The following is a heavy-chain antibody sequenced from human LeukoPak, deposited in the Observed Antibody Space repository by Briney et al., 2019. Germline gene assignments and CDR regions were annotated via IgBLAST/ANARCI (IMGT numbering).Heavy chain of an antibody. CDR2: ISAYNGNT. CDR3: ARADYDCWSGQGGLDY. Sequence: ASVKVSCKASGYTFTSYGISWVRQAPGQGLEWMGWISAYNGNTNYAQKLQGRVTMTTDTSTSTAYMELRSLRSDDTAVYYCARADYDCWSGQGGLDYWGQGTLVTVSS. CDR1: GYTFTSYG. J-gene: IGHJ4*02. D-gene: IGHD3-3*01. V-gene: IGHV1-18*01.